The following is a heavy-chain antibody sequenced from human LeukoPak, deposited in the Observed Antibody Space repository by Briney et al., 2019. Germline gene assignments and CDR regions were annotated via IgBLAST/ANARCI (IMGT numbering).Heavy chain of an antibody. CDR1: GFTCSSYG. CDR3: ARSYYYDSSHTVDY. V-gene: IGHV3-33*01. CDR2: IWYDGSNK. Sequence: GRSLRRSCAASGFTCSSYGMHWVRQAPGKGLEWVAVIWYDGSNKYYADSVKGRFTISRDNSKNTLYLQMNSLRAEDTAVYYCARSYYYDSSHTVDYWGQGTLVTVSS. D-gene: IGHD3-22*01. J-gene: IGHJ4*02.